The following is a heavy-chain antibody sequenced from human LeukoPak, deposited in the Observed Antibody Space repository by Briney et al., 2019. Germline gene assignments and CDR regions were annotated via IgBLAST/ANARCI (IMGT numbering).Heavy chain of an antibody. J-gene: IGHJ3*02. Sequence: EASVKVSCKASGYTFTSYGISWVRQAPGQGLEWMGWISAYNGNTNYAQKLQGRVTMSTDTSTSTAYMELRSLRSDDTAVYYCARVWSGSYSDAFDIWGQGTMVTVSS. CDR1: GYTFTSYG. CDR2: ISAYNGNT. D-gene: IGHD1-26*01. V-gene: IGHV1-18*01. CDR3: ARVWSGSYSDAFDI.